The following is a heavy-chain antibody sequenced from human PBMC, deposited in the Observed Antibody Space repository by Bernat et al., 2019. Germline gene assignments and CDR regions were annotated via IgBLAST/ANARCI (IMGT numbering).Heavy chain of an antibody. CDR1: GFQISDAW. D-gene: IGHD6-13*01. V-gene: IGHV3-15*01. CDR3: TTGYGSDWYW. Sequence: QMEESGGGLVKPGGSLRLSCVASGFQISDAWVSWVRQAPGNGLEWIANIKRKIDGETIEYAAPVKGRFSISRDESKNTALLQMNSLKAGETAVYFSTTGYGSDWYWWGQGTLVTVSS. J-gene: IGHJ1*01. CDR2: IKRKIDGETI.